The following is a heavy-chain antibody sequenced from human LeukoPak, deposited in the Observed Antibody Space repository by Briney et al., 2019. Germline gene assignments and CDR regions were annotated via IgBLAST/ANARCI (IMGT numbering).Heavy chain of an antibody. Sequence: GGSLRLSCAASGFTFSRNGMHWVRQAPGKGLEWVAVITYDGSNKYYADSVKGRFTISRDTSRNTLYLQMNSLRAEDTAAYYCAKDRSNSWTFDYWGQGTLVTVSS. CDR1: GFTFSRNG. J-gene: IGHJ4*02. CDR3: AKDRSNSWTFDY. D-gene: IGHD6-13*01. CDR2: ITYDGSNK. V-gene: IGHV3-30*18.